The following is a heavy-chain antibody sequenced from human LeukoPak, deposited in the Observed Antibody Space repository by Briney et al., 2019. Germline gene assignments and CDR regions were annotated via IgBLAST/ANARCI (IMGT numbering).Heavy chain of an antibody. J-gene: IGHJ4*02. Sequence: PGGSLRLSCAASGFTFSSYAMHWVRQAPGKGLEWVAVISYDGSNKYYADSVKGRFTISRDNSKNTLYLQMNSLRAEDTAVYYCAREGQRDGYNSGIDYWGQGTLVTVSS. CDR2: ISYDGSNK. CDR3: AREGQRDGYNSGIDY. V-gene: IGHV3-30-3*01. D-gene: IGHD5-24*01. CDR1: GFTFSSYA.